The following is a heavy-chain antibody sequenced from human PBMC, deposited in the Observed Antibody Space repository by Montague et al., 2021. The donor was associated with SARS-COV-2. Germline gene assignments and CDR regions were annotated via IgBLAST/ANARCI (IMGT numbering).Heavy chain of an antibody. D-gene: IGHD5-12*01. CDR1: GFTVSTNY. CDR3: ARGGGLRNYGMDV. V-gene: IGHV3-53*01. J-gene: IGHJ6*02. CDR2: IYSGGDT. Sequence: SLRLSCAASGFTVSTNYMSWVRQAPGKGLERISVIYSGGDTYYADSVXGRFTISRDNSKNTLYLQMNSLRAEDTAVYYCARGGGLRNYGMDVWGQGTTVTVSS.